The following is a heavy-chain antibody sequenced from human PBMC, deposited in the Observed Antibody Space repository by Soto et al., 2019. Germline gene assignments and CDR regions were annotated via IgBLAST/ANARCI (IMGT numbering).Heavy chain of an antibody. Sequence: QVQLVQSGAEVKKPGASVKVSCKASGYTFTSYGLSWVRQAPGQGLACMGWVSAYNGDRVYAQKLQGIVIMTTDTPTSTAYMELRSLISDDTAMYYCARGYGVNSPDSLGQGTLVTVSS. CDR3: ARGYGVNSPDS. CDR1: GYTFTSYG. J-gene: IGHJ4*02. V-gene: IGHV1-18*01. D-gene: IGHD4-17*01. CDR2: VSAYNGDR.